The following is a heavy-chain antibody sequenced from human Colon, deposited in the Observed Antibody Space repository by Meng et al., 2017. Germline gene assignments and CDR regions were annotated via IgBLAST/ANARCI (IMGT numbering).Heavy chain of an antibody. Sequence: QAQLVQSGAEVKKPGASVPVSCKASGYTLYIHWVRLRPGEGLEWMGRINPRTGDTKSAQSFQGRVTMTRDTSTTTFSMDLRSLTTDDSAIYFCARESADGGSFDLWGQGTLVTVSS. V-gene: IGHV1-2*06. D-gene: IGHD2-15*01. CDR3: ARESADGGSFDL. J-gene: IGHJ4*02. CDR2: INPRTGDT. CDR1: GYTLY.